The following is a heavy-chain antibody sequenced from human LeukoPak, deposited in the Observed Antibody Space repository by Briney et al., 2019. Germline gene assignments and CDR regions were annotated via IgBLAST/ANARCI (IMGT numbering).Heavy chain of an antibody. CDR3: ARWDSSGCLDY. D-gene: IGHD3-22*01. V-gene: IGHV3-11*01. J-gene: IGHJ4*02. Sequence: KPGGSLRLSCAASGLTFSDYYMSWIRQAPGKGLEWVSYISSSGTTIYYADSVKGRFTISRDNAKNSLYVQMNSLRAEDTAVYFCARWDSSGCLDYWGQGTLVTVSS. CDR1: GLTFSDYY. CDR2: ISSSGTTI.